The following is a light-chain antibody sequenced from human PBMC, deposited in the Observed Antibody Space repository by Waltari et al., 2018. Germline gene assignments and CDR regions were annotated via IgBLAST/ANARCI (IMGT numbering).Light chain of an antibody. V-gene: IGKV1-33*01. CDR3: QLYDDVPPYT. CDR1: RDINNF. CDR2: DAS. J-gene: IGKJ2*01. Sequence: DIQMPQSPSSLSASVGDRVTISCQAMRDINNFLNWYQQKPGKAPTPLIYDASNLEIGVPSRFSRRGSGTHFTLTITNVQPEDVATYYCQLYDDVPPYTVGQGTKLDIK.